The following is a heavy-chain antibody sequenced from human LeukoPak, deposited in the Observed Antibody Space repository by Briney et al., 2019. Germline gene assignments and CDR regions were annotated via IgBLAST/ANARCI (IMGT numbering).Heavy chain of an antibody. V-gene: IGHV4-59*01. J-gene: IGHJ3*02. CDR2: IYYNGST. D-gene: IGHD6-13*01. Sequence: SETLSLTCTVSGGSISSYYWSWIRQPPGKGLEWIGYIYYNGSTNYNPSLKSRVTISVDTSKNQFSLKLSSVTAADTAVYYCARDSNWYDAFDIWGQGTMVTVSS. CDR3: ARDSNWYDAFDI. CDR1: GGSISSYY.